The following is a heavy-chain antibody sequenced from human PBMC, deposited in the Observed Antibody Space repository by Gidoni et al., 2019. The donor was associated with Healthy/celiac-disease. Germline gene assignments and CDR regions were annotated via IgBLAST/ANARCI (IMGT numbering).Heavy chain of an antibody. Sequence: QVQLVQSGAEVKKPGASVKVSCKASGYTFTSYGISWVRQAPGQGLEWMGWISAYKGNTNYAQKLQGRVTMTTDTSTSTAYMELRSLRSDDTAVYYCARDPLSGRTPKRYCSGGSCYSKAVDYWGQGTLVTVSS. CDR2: ISAYKGNT. CDR3: ARDPLSGRTPKRYCSGGSCYSKAVDY. CDR1: GYTFTSYG. V-gene: IGHV1-18*04. J-gene: IGHJ4*02. D-gene: IGHD2-15*01.